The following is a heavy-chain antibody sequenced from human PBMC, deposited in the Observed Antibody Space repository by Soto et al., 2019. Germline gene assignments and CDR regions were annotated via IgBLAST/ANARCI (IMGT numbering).Heavy chain of an antibody. V-gene: IGHV4-4*02. CDR2: IFHDGTA. D-gene: IGHD3-16*01. CDR3: ARLVYDTRLDYLYFDF. J-gene: IGHJ4*02. Sequence: SETLSLTCTVSGVSISSGNWRTWVRQSPRKGLEYIGEIFHDGTANYFPSFERRVAMSVDKSKNQFSLKLTSVTAADAAIYYCARLVYDTRLDYLYFDFWGQGAQVTVS. CDR1: GVSISSGNW.